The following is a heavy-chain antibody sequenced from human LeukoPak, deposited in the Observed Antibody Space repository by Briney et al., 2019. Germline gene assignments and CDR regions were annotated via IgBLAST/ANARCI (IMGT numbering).Heavy chain of an antibody. CDR3: ARDLLGWELHYFDY. CDR2: ISGSSSYI. V-gene: IGHV3-21*01. CDR1: GFTFSTYN. Sequence: GGSLRLSCAASGFTFSTYNMNWVRQAPGKGLEWVSSISGSSSYIYYADSVKGRFSISRDNAKNSLYLQMNSLRAEDTAVYYCARDLLGWELHYFDYWGQGTPVTVSS. D-gene: IGHD1-26*01. J-gene: IGHJ4*02.